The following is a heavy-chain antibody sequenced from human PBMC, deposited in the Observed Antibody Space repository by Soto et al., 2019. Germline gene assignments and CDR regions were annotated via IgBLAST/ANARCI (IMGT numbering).Heavy chain of an antibody. CDR3: AREEVVVAAQFYYYGMDV. D-gene: IGHD2-15*01. J-gene: IGHJ6*02. CDR1: AFTFSSYE. CDR2: ISSRGSTI. Sequence: GGSLRLSCAASAFTFSSYEMNWVRQAPGKGLEWVSYISSRGSTIYYADSVKGRFTISRDNAKNSLYLQMNSLRAEDTAVYYCAREEVVVAAQFYYYGMDVWGQGTTVTVSS. V-gene: IGHV3-48*03.